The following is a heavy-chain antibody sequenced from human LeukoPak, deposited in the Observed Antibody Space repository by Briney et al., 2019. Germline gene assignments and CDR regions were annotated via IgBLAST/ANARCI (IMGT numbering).Heavy chain of an antibody. V-gene: IGHV3-23*01. D-gene: IGHD3-10*01. J-gene: IGHJ4*02. CDR1: GFIFTDYA. CDR2: INNGAGAT. CDR3: ARSGLATCHY. Sequence: GGSLRLSCQASGFIFTDYAMSWVRQAPGKGLEWVSSINNGAGATFFADSVRGRFTISRDDSRGMVYLQMNSLTAEDTAVYYCARSGLATCHYWGQGTLVTVSS.